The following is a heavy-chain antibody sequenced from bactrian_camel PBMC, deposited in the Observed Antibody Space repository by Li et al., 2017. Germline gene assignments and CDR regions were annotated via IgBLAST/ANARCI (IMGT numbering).Heavy chain of an antibody. CDR1: NVPATDC. V-gene: IGHV3S53*01. D-gene: IGHD3*01. CDR3: AAASPTQYGRTALPGLDQSGYNT. J-gene: IGHJ6*01. Sequence: HVQLVESGGGSAQAGGSLMLSCVVSNVPATDCMGWFRRAPGKHRQGIAALDSDGNAKYDESVEGRFTISRDHAKNVLSLRMDSLKPEDTAMYYCAAASPTQYGRTALPGLDQSGYNTWGQGTQVTVS. CDR2: LDSDGNA.